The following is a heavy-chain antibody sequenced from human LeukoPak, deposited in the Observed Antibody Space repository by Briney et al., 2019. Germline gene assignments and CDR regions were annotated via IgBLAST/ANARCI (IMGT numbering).Heavy chain of an antibody. D-gene: IGHD3-9*01. CDR2: INSDGSST. CDR1: GFTFSSYW. V-gene: IGHV3-74*01. J-gene: IGHJ5*02. Sequence: SGGSLRLSCAASGFTFSSYWMHWVRQAPGKGLVWVSRINSDGSSTSYADSVKGRFTISRDNAKNTLYLQMNSLRAEDTAVYYCARHTAFSDISSWFDPWGQGTLVTVSS. CDR3: ARHTAFSDISSWFDP.